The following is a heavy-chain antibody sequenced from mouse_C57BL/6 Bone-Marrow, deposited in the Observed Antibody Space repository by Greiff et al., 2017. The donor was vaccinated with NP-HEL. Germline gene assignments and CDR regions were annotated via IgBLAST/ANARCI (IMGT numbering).Heavy chain of an antibody. Sequence: EVQVVESGGDLVKPGGSLKLSCAASGFTFSSYGMSWVRQTPDKRLEWVATISSGGSYTYYPDSVKGRFTISRDNAKNTLYLQMSSLKSEDTAMYYCASPAYYSALYYAMDYWGQGTSVTVSS. J-gene: IGHJ4*01. D-gene: IGHD2-12*01. CDR3: ASPAYYSALYYAMDY. V-gene: IGHV5-6*01. CDR2: ISSGGSYT. CDR1: GFTFSSYG.